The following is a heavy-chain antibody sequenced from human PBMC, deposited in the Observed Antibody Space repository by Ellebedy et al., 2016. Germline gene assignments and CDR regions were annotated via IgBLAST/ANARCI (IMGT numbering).Heavy chain of an antibody. V-gene: IGHV4-31*03. CDR3: ARFDYKVAAALDY. CDR1: GGSISSVSYY. CDR2: IYYSGST. D-gene: IGHD2-15*01. Sequence: SETLSLTXTVSGGSISSVSYYWTWIRQHPGKGLEWIGNIYYSGSTYYNPSLKGRVTVSLDTSRNQFTLKLSSVTAADTAVYFCARFDYKVAAALDYWGQGSLVTVSS. J-gene: IGHJ4*02.